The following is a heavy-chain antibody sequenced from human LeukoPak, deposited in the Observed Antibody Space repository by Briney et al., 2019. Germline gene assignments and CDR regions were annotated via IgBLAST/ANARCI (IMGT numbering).Heavy chain of an antibody. Sequence: GGSLRLSCAASGFTFSSYAMHWVRQAPGKGLKWVAVISYDGSNKYYADSVKGRFTISRDNSKNTLYLQMNSLRAEDTAVYYCARDLVVRGVTNWFDPWGQGTLVTVSS. CDR2: ISYDGSNK. V-gene: IGHV3-30-3*01. CDR1: GFTFSSYA. J-gene: IGHJ5*02. CDR3: ARDLVVRGVTNWFDP. D-gene: IGHD3-10*01.